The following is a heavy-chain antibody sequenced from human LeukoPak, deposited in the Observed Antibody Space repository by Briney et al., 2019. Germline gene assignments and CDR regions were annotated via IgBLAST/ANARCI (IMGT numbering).Heavy chain of an antibody. V-gene: IGHV1-18*01. CDR1: GYTFTSYG. J-gene: IGHJ5*02. CDR2: ISACNGNT. D-gene: IGHD3-9*01. CDR3: ASGRMYYDILTGYYMGNWFDP. Sequence: ASVKVSCKASGYTFTSYGISWVRQAPGQGLEWMGWISACNGNTNYAQKLQGRVTMTTDTSTSTAYMELRSLRSDDTAVYYCASGRMYYDILTGYYMGNWFDPWGQGTLVTVSS.